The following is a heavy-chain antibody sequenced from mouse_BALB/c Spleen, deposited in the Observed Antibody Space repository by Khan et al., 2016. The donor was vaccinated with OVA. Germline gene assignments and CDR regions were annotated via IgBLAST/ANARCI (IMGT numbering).Heavy chain of an antibody. V-gene: IGHV3-2*02. D-gene: IGHD3-2*02. CDR1: GYSITSDYA. CDR2: IRYSGKT. J-gene: IGHJ2*01. CDR3: ARIQGGAFDY. Sequence: DVQLQESGPGLVKPSQSLSLTCTVTGYSITSDYAWNWIRQFPGNKLEWMGYIRYSGKTNYNPSLKSRISITRDTSKNQFFLQWNYVAVKDTATFYCARIQGGAFDYWGQGTTLTVSS.